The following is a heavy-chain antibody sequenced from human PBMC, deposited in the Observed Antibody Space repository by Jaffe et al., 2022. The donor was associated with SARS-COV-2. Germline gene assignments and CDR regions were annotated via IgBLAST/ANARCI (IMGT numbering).Heavy chain of an antibody. D-gene: IGHD2-2*01. CDR3: ARGGGYCSSTSCPGYYYYGMDV. J-gene: IGHJ6*02. V-gene: IGHV4-34*01. Sequence: QVQLQQWGAGLLKPSETLSLTCAVYGGSFSGYYWSWIRQPPGKGLEWIGEINHSGSTNYNPSLKSRVTISVDTSKNQFSLKLSSVTAADTAVYYCARGGGYCSSTSCPGYYYYGMDVWGQGTTVTVSS. CDR1: GGSFSGYY. CDR2: INHSGST.